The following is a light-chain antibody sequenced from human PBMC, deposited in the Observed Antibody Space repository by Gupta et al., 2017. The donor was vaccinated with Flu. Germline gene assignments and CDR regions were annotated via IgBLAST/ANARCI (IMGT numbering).Light chain of an antibody. J-gene: IGKJ2*01. CDR2: DAS. CDR3: QKRSNWPPYT. V-gene: IGKV3-11*01. Sequence: EIELTQSPSTLSLSPGERATLSCRASQSVSTYLAWYQKKPGQAPRLLIYDASNRATGIPARFSGRGYGKDLTLTISSREQEDFAGYYCQKRSNWPPYTFGQGTMMEIK. CDR1: QSVSTY.